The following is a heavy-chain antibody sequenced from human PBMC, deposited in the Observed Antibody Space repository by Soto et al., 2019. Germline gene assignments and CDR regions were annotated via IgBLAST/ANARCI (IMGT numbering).Heavy chain of an antibody. CDR2: ISSSSSTI. V-gene: IGHV3-48*01. CDR3: ARLTSHWSDP. Sequence: GSLRLSCAASGFTFSSYSMNWVRQAPGKGLEWVSYISSSSSTIYYADSVKGRFTISRDNAKNSLYLQMNSLRAEDTAVYYCARLTSHWSDPWGQGTLVTVSS. D-gene: IGHD2-2*01. J-gene: IGHJ5*02. CDR1: GFTFSSYS.